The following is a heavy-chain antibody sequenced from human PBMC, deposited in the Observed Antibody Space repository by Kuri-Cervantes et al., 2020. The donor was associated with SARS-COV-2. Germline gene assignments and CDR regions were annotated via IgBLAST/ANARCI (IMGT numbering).Heavy chain of an antibody. Sequence: GGSLRLSCAASGFTFSSYSMNWVRQAPGKGLEWVSSISSSSSYIYYADSVKGRFTISRDNAKNSLYLQMNSLRAEDTAVYYCAREGLLWFGELKDPAGFDPWGQGTLVTVSS. CDR1: GFTFSSYS. V-gene: IGHV3-21*01. D-gene: IGHD3-10*01. J-gene: IGHJ5*02. CDR3: AREGLLWFGELKDPAGFDP. CDR2: ISSSSSYI.